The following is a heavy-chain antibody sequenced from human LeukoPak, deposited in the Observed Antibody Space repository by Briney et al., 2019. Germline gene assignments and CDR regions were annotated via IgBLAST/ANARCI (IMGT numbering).Heavy chain of an antibody. CDR3: VRANYFDF. Sequence: SETLSLTCAVSGGSVSGYYWTWMRQPPGKGLEWIGDIYYSGSTNYNPSLESRVTIPIDTSKNRFYLKLNSVTAADTAVYFCVRANYFDFWGQGTLVTVSS. CDR2: IYYSGST. J-gene: IGHJ4*02. V-gene: IGHV4-59*02. CDR1: GGSVSGYY.